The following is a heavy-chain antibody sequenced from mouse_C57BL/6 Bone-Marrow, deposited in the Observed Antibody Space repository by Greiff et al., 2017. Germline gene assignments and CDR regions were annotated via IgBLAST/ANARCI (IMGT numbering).Heavy chain of an antibody. CDR2: IYPGDGDT. CDR3: ARNAPYYYGSSSYYYAMDY. J-gene: IGHJ4*01. CDR1: GYAFSSYW. V-gene: IGHV1-80*01. Sequence: QVHVKQSGAELVKPGASVKISCKASGYAFSSYWMNWVKQRPGKGLEWIGQIYPGDGDTNYNGKFKGKATLTADKSSSTAYMQLSSLTSEDSAVYFCARNAPYYYGSSSYYYAMDYWGQGTSVTVSS. D-gene: IGHD1-1*01.